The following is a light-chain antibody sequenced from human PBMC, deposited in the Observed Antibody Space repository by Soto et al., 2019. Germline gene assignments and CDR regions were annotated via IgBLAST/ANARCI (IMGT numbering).Light chain of an antibody. CDR2: GAS. V-gene: IGKV3-20*01. CDR1: QSVSSSY. CDR3: XQXGSSPRT. J-gene: IGKJ1*01. Sequence: EIVLTQSPGTLSLSPGERATLSCRASQSVSSSYLAWYQQKPGQAPRLLIYGASSRATGIPDRFSGSGSGTDFTLTISRLEPEXFAXXXXXQXGSSPRTFGRGTKVDIK.